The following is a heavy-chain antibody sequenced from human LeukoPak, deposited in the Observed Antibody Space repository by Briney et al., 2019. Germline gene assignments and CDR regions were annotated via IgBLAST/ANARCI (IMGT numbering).Heavy chain of an antibody. CDR2: IRPDGHT. J-gene: IGHJ3*01. Sequence: SETLSLTCTVSGYFSTAYYWGWIRQPPGKGLEWMASIRPDGHTYTNSSLRHQLTISADMSRDEFSLKLNSLTAADTAVYYCARQVATKGEWAFDVWGQGTVVTVSS. V-gene: IGHV4-38-2*02. D-gene: IGHD5-12*01. CDR1: GYFSTAYY. CDR3: ARQVATKGEWAFDV.